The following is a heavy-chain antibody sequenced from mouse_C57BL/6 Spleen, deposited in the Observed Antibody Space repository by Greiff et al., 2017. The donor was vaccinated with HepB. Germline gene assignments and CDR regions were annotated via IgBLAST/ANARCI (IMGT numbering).Heavy chain of an antibody. D-gene: IGHD1-1*01. J-gene: IGHJ3*01. Sequence: VQLQESGPELVKPGASVKISCKASGYAFSSSWMNWVKQRPGKGLEWIGRIYPGDGDTNYNGKFKGKATLTADKSSSTAYMQLSSLTSEDSAVYFCARSGYYGSSSAWFAYWGQGTLVTVS. CDR2: IYPGDGDT. V-gene: IGHV1-82*01. CDR1: GYAFSSSW. CDR3: ARSGYYGSSSAWFAY.